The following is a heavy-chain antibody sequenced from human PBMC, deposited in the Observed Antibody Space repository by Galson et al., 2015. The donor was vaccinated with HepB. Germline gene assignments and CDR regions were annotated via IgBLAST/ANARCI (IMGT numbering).Heavy chain of an antibody. V-gene: IGHV1-69*13. D-gene: IGHD5-18*01. J-gene: IGHJ5*01. CDR2: IIPIFDTA. Sequence: SVKVSCKASGGTFSNYAISWVRQAPGQGLEWMGGIIPIFDTANYAQKFQGRVTLTADESTSTAYMELSSLRSEDTAMYYCARVGDSYGYLYWFDSWGQGTLVTVSP. CDR3: ARVGDSYGYLYWFDS. CDR1: GGTFSNYA.